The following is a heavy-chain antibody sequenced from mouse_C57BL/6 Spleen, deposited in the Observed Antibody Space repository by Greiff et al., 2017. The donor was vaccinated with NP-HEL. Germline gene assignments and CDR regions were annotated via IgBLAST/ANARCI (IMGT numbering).Heavy chain of an antibody. Sequence: QVQLQQSGPGLVQPSQSLSITCTVSGFSLTSYGVHWVRQSPGKGLEWLGVIWSGGSTDYNPAFISRLSISKDTSKSPAFFNMNSLQADDTAMYYCASPIYCRDAMDYWGQGTSVTVSS. J-gene: IGHJ4*01. CDR3: ASPIYCRDAMDY. V-gene: IGHV2-2*01. CDR2: IWSGGST. CDR1: GFSLTSYG. D-gene: IGHD1-3*01.